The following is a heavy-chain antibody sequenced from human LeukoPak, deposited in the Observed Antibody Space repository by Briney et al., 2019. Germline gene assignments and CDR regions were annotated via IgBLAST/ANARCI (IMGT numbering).Heavy chain of an antibody. CDR3: ARGATKYNWFDP. Sequence: SETLSLTCAVYGGSFSGYYWSWIRQHPGKGLEWIGYIYYSGSTYYNPSLKSRVTISVDTSKNQFSLKLSSVTAADTAVYYCARGATKYNWFDPWGQGTLVTVSS. CDR1: GGSFSGYY. V-gene: IGHV4-31*11. CDR2: IYYSGST. J-gene: IGHJ5*02.